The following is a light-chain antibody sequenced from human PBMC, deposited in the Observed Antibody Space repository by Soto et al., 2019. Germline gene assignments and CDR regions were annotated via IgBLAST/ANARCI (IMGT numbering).Light chain of an antibody. CDR1: RSDVGAYNY. J-gene: IGLJ1*01. V-gene: IGLV2-14*01. CDR3: SSFTSRFTFV. Sequence: QSALTQPASVSGSPGQSIAIPCTGTRSDVGAYNYVSWYQQHPGKAPKLMISEVTNRPSGVSDRFSGSKSGNTASLTISGLQAEDEADYYCSSFTSRFTFVFGTGTKVTV. CDR2: EVT.